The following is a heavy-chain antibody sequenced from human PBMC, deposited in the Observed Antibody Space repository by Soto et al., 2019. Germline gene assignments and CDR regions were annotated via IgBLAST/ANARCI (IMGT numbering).Heavy chain of an antibody. CDR2: IAHDGSNA. CDR3: ARGDREDILVVVGARPGEYGTDI. V-gene: IGHV3-30-3*01. CDR1: GFTFRNHA. D-gene: IGHD2-15*01. J-gene: IGHJ6*02. Sequence: QVQLVESGGGVVQPGGSLRLSCAASGFTFRNHAMHWVRQAPDKGLECLAVIAHDGSNAFHRDSVKGRFTVSRDNSKNTLYLYMNSLRAEDTGVYYCARGDREDILVVVGARPGEYGTDIWGQGTTVIVSS.